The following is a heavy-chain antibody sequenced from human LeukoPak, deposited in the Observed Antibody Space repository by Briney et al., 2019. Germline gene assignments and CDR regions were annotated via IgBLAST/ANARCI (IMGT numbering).Heavy chain of an antibody. CDR3: ARGHRYSSSWSFDY. CDR1: GDSVSSDSAT. V-gene: IGHV6-1*01. CDR2: TYYRSKWYN. J-gene: IGHJ4*02. D-gene: IGHD6-13*01. Sequence: SQTLSLTCAISGDSVSSDSATWNWIRQSPSRGLEWLGRTYYRSKWYNDYAVSVKSRIIINPDISKNQLSLQLNSVTPEDTAVYYCARGHRYSSSWSFDYWGQGTLVTVSS.